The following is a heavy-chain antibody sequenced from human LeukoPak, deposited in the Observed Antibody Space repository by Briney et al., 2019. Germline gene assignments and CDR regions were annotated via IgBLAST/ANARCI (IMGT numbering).Heavy chain of an antibody. Sequence: SETLSLTCAVSGGSISSSSYYWGWIRQTPGKGLEFIGSIHYSGSTYYNPSLKSRVTISVDTSKNQFSLNLSSVTAPDTSVYYCARHKYSGTSDDTFEYWGQGTLVTVSS. D-gene: IGHD1-26*01. CDR2: IHYSGST. J-gene: IGHJ4*02. CDR1: GGSISSSSYY. CDR3: ARHKYSGTSDDTFEY. V-gene: IGHV4-39*01.